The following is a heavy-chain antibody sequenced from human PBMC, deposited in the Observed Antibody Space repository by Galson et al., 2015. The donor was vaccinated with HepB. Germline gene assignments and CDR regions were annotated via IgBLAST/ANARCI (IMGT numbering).Heavy chain of an antibody. Sequence: SLRLSCAASGFTFSSSGMHWVRQAPDKGLEWVAVVWPDGSRTEYGDSVKGRFTISRDNSKNTLYVQMNSLRAEDTAVYYCARTYYDFWGGGYWGQGTLVTVSS. CDR1: GFTFSSSG. V-gene: IGHV3-33*01. CDR2: VWPDGSRT. J-gene: IGHJ4*02. D-gene: IGHD3-3*01. CDR3: ARTYYDFWGGGY.